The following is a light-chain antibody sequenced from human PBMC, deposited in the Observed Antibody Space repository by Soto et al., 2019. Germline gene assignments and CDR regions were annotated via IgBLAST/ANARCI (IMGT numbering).Light chain of an antibody. CDR1: NSDVGGYNY. J-gene: IGLJ1*01. V-gene: IGLV2-14*01. CDR2: EVS. CDR3: SSYTRSSTSYV. Sequence: QSVLTQPASVSGSPGQSITISCTGTNSDVGGYNYVSWYQQHPGKAPKLMIYEVSNRPSRVSNRFSGSKSGNTASLTISGLQAEDEADYYCSSYTRSSTSYVFGTGTKVTVL.